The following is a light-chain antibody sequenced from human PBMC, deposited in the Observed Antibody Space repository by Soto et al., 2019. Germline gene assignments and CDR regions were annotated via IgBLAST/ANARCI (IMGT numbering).Light chain of an antibody. J-gene: IGLJ2*01. CDR3: SSYTSSSTVV. V-gene: IGLV2-14*01. CDR2: DVI. Sequence: QSALTQPASVSGSPGQSITISCTGTSSDVGGYTYVSWYQQYPGKAPKIIVHDVINRPSGASNRFSGSKSGNTASLTISGLQAEDEADYYCSSYTSSSTVVFGGGTQLTVL. CDR1: SSDVGGYTY.